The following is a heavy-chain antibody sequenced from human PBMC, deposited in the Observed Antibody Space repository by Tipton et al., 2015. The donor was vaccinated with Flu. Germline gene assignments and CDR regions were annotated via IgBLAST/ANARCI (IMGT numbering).Heavy chain of an antibody. V-gene: IGHV4-4*07. J-gene: IGHJ4*02. CDR2: FYGSGTV. CDR1: GDSISGFL. Sequence: TLSLTCTVSGDSISGFLWNWIRQPAGKGLEWIGHFYGSGTVDYNPSLESRATMSVDTSKNLFSLTLKSVTAADTAIYYCARGVGTSWYTTKWGQGILVTVS. D-gene: IGHD2-2*02. CDR3: ARGVGTSWYTTK.